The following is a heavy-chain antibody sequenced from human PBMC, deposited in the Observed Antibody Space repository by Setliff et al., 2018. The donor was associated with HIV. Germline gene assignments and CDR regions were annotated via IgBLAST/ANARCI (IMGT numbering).Heavy chain of an antibody. D-gene: IGHD4-17*01. Sequence: PSETLSLTCSVFGGSMNSHYWSWIRQPPGKGLEWIGLIYYTGIPTYNTSLKSRVTMSVDRSKNQFSLRLTSVTAADTAMYYCARDWRAYGVLGSWGQGMLVTAPQ. CDR2: IYYTGIP. CDR3: ARDWRAYGVLGS. V-gene: IGHV4-59*11. CDR1: GGSMNSHY. J-gene: IGHJ4*02.